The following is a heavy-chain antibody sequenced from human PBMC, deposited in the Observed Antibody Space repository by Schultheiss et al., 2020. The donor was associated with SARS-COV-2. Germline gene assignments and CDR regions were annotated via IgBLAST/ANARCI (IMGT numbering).Heavy chain of an antibody. V-gene: IGHV3-7*03. D-gene: IGHD2-21*02. Sequence: GGSLRLSCAASGFTFSSYWMSWVRQAPGKGLEWVANIKQDGSEKYYVDSVKGRFTISRDNSKNTLYLQMNSLRAEDTAVYYCAKECGGDCYYWVDAFDIWGQGTMVTVSS. CDR2: IKQDGSEK. CDR1: GFTFSSYW. J-gene: IGHJ3*02. CDR3: AKECGGDCYYWVDAFDI.